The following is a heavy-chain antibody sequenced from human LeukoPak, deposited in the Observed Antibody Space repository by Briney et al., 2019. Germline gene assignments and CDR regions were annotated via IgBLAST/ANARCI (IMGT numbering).Heavy chain of an antibody. CDR2: ISSSSTI. V-gene: IGHV3-48*04. J-gene: IGHJ5*02. D-gene: IGHD1-26*01. CDR1: GFTFSSYS. CDR3: ASASGSYHNWFDP. Sequence: GGSLRLSCAASGFTFSSYSMNWVRQAPGKGLEWVSYISSSSTIYYAGSVKGRFTISRDNAKNSLYLQMNSLRAEDTAVYYCASASGSYHNWFDPWGQGTLVIVSS.